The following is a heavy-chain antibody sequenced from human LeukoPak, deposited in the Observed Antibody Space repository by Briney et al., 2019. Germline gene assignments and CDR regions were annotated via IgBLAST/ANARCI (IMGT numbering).Heavy chain of an antibody. J-gene: IGHJ4*02. CDR3: ARDKWDYGGNPQVYDY. V-gene: IGHV3-7*01. CDR2: IKQAGSEN. D-gene: IGHD4-23*01. CDR1: GFTFSRYW. Sequence: PGGSLRLSCAASGFTFSRYWMSWVRQAPGKGLEWVANIKQAGSENSYVDSVKGRFTISRDNAKNSLYLQMNSLRAEDTAVYYCARDKWDYGGNPQVYDYWGQGTLVTVSS.